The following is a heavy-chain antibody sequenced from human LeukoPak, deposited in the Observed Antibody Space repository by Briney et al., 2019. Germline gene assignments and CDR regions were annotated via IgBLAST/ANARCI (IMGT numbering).Heavy chain of an antibody. CDR2: ISGSGDRT. D-gene: IGHD3-10*01. CDR1: GFTFNNYV. Sequence: GGSLRLSCPASGFTFNNYVMSWVRQAPGKGLEWVSLISGSGDRTYYADSVEGRFTISRDNSKNTLYLQMNGLRAEDTAVYSCAKGRYPGSGSYLNSHDYWGQGTLVTVSS. J-gene: IGHJ4*02. CDR3: AKGRYPGSGSYLNSHDY. V-gene: IGHV3-23*01.